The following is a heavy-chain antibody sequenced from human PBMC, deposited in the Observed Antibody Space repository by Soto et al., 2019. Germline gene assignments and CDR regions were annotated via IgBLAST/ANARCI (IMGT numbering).Heavy chain of an antibody. CDR2: FDPEDGET. V-gene: IGHV1-24*01. CDR1: GYTLTELS. J-gene: IGHJ6*03. Sequence: ASVKVSCKVSGYTLTELSMHWVRQAPGKGLEWMGGFDPEDGETIYAQKFQGRVTMTEDTSTDTAYMELSSLRSEDTAVYYCATPIIGRGIAAAGTRVVGYYYYMDVWGKGTTVTVSS. D-gene: IGHD6-13*01. CDR3: ATPIIGRGIAAAGTRVVGYYYYMDV.